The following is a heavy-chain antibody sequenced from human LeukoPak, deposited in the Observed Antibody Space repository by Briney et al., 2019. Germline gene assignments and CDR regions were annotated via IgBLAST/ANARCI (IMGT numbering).Heavy chain of an antibody. Sequence: SVKVSCKASGGTFSSYAISWVRQAPGQGLEWMGGIIPIFGTANYAQKFQGRVTITADESTSTAYMELSSLRSEDTAVYYCARVSSYYYDSSGYPELDYWGQGTLVTVSS. CDR1: GGTFSSYA. CDR3: ARVSSYYYDSSGYPELDY. J-gene: IGHJ4*02. D-gene: IGHD3-22*01. CDR2: IIPIFGTA. V-gene: IGHV1-69*13.